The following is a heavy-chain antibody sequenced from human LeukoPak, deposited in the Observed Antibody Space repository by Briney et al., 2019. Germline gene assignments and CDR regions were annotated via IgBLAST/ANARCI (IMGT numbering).Heavy chain of an antibody. CDR3: AKADTSGWYGAFDS. D-gene: IGHD6-19*01. J-gene: IGHJ4*02. CDR1: GFTFYDYA. CDR2: LSWNSNTI. Sequence: PGGAPGLSRSASGFTFYDYAMHWGRPAPGKGLEWVSGLSWNSNTIRYAHSVKGRFTISRDNAKNSLYLQMNSLRPDDTAFYSCAKADTSGWYGAFDSWGQGTLVTVSS. V-gene: IGHV3-9*01.